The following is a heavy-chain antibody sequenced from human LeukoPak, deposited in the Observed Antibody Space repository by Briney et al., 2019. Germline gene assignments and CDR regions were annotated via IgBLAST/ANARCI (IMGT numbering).Heavy chain of an antibody. Sequence: GGSLRLSCAASGFSFSSSAMNWVRQPPGKGLEWVSSISGDTTYYAYSVKGRFTISIDNSKNTLYLQMNSLRAEDTALYYCAKDLSGSGWASHYWGQGTLVTVSS. CDR1: GFSFSSSA. J-gene: IGHJ4*02. D-gene: IGHD6-19*01. CDR3: AKDLSGSGWASHY. V-gene: IGHV3-23*01. CDR2: ISGDTT.